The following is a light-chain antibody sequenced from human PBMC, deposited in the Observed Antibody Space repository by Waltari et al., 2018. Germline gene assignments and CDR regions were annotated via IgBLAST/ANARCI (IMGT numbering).Light chain of an antibody. CDR3: QQYNSFPIT. CDR1: QSISSW. J-gene: IGKJ4*01. CDR2: KAS. Sequence: DIQMTLSPSTLSASVGDRVTITCRASQSISSWLAWYQQKPGKAPKLLIYKASSLESGVPSRFSGSGSGTEFTLTISSLQPDDFATYYCQQYNSFPITFGGGTKVEIK. V-gene: IGKV1-5*03.